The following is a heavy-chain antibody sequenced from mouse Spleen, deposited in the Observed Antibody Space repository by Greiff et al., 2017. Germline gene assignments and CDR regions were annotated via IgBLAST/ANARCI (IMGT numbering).Heavy chain of an antibody. CDR1: GYTFTSYW. V-gene: IGHV1-50*01. D-gene: IGHD2-3*01. J-gene: IGHJ1*01. CDR3: ARDDKTRYFDV. CDR2: IDPSDSYT. Sequence: LQQPGAELVKPGASVKLSCKASGYTFTSYWMQWVKQRPGQGLEWIGEIDPSDSYTNYNQKFKGKATLTVDTSSSTAYMQLSSLTSEDSAVYYCARDDKTRYFDVWGAGTTVTVSS.